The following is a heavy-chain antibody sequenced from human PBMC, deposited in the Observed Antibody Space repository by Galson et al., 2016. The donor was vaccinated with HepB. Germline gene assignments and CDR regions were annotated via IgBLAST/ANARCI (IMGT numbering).Heavy chain of an antibody. Sequence: SLRLSCAASGFTFSSYGMHWVRQAPGKGLEWVAVIWYDGSNKYYADSVKGRFTISRDNSKNTLYLQMNSLRAEDTAVYYCASQRVHDQWRLDYWGQGTLVTVSS. V-gene: IGHV3-33*01. CDR1: GFTFSSYG. CDR2: IWYDGSNK. CDR3: ASQRVHDQWRLDY. D-gene: IGHD6-19*01. J-gene: IGHJ4*02.